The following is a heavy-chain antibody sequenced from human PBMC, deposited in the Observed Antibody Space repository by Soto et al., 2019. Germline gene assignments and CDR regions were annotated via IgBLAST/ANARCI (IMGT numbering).Heavy chain of an antibody. J-gene: IGHJ3*02. CDR3: ARTYCSSTSCRHHDDASDI. D-gene: IGHD2-2*01. CDR1: GYTFTSYA. CDR2: INAGNGNT. Sequence: ASLKVSCKASGYTFTSYAMHWVRQAPGQRLEWMGWINAGNGNTKYSQKFQGRVTITRDTSASTAYMELSSLRSEDTAVYYCARTYCSSTSCRHHDDASDIWGQGTMVTV. V-gene: IGHV1-3*01.